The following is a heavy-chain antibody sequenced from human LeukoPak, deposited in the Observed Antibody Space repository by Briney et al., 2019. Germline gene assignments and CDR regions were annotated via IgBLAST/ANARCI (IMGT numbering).Heavy chain of an antibody. CDR2: ISDSGGTT. Sequence: PGGSLRLSCAASGFTFSTYAMTWVRQAPGKGLEWVSVISDSGGTTYYAASVKGRFTISRDNAKNTLYLQMNSLRAEDTAVYYCARDDTSYGYRLDYWGQGTLVTVSS. D-gene: IGHD5-18*01. V-gene: IGHV3-23*01. CDR1: GFTFSTYA. CDR3: ARDDTSYGYRLDY. J-gene: IGHJ4*02.